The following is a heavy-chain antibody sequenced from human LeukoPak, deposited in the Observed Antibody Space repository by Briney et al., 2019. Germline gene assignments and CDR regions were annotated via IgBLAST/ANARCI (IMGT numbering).Heavy chain of an antibody. CDR3: ARARDSSGYYYSY. D-gene: IGHD3-22*01. CDR2: ISAYNGNT. J-gene: IGHJ4*02. CDR1: GYTFTSYG. Sequence: ASVKVSCKASGYTFTSYGISWVRQAPGQGLEWMGWISAYNGNTNYAQKLQGRVTMTRDTSISTAYMELSRLRSDDTAVYYCARARDSSGYYYSYWGQGTLVTVSS. V-gene: IGHV1-18*01.